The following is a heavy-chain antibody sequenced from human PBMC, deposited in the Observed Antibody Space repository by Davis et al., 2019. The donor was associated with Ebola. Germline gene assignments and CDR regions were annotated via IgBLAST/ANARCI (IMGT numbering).Heavy chain of an antibody. J-gene: IGHJ3*02. D-gene: IGHD1-26*01. Sequence: PSETLSLTCAVSGGSISSGGYSWSWIRQPPGKGLEWIGYIYHSGSTYYNPSLKSRVTVSVDRSKNQFSLKLSSVTAADTAVYYCARLASGSYYFGAFDIWGQGTMVTVSS. CDR1: GGSISSGGYS. CDR3: ARLASGSYYFGAFDI. CDR2: IYHSGST. V-gene: IGHV4-30-2*01.